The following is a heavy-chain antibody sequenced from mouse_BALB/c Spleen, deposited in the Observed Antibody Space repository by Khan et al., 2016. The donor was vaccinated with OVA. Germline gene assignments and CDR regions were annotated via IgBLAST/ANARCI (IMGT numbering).Heavy chain of an antibody. V-gene: IGHV3-2*02. J-gene: IGHJ2*01. D-gene: IGHD2-10*02. CDR3: ARVYGGDFYY. Sequence: EVKLLESGPGLVKPSQSLSLTCTVTGYSITSDYAWNWIRQFPGNKLEWMGYISYSGNTNYNPSLKSRISITRDTSKNQFFLQLNSVTTEDTATYYCARVYGGDFYYWSQGTTLTVSS. CDR1: GYSITSDYA. CDR2: ISYSGNT.